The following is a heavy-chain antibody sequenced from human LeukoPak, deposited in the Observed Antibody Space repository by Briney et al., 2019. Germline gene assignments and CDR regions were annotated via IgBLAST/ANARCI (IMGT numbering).Heavy chain of an antibody. Sequence: PSETLSLTCTVSGGSISSSSYYWGWIRQPPGRGLGWIGSIYYSGSTYYNPSLKSRVTISVDTSKNQFSLKLSSVTAADTAVYYCARESSGSYGSDYWGQGTLVTVSS. V-gene: IGHV4-39*07. CDR3: ARESSGSYGSDY. J-gene: IGHJ4*02. CDR1: GGSISSSSYY. D-gene: IGHD1-26*01. CDR2: IYYSGST.